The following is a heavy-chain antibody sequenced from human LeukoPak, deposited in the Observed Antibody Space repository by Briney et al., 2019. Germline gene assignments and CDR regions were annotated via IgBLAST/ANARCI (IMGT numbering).Heavy chain of an antibody. Sequence: ASEKVSCKASGYTFTSYYMHWVRQAPGQGLEWMGIINPSGGRTSYAQKFQGRVTMTRDTSTGTVYMELSSLRSEDTAVYYCASLRSGDYEGFDYWGQGTLVTVSS. CDR2: INPSGGRT. D-gene: IGHD2-21*02. V-gene: IGHV1-46*01. CDR3: ASLRSGDYEGFDY. J-gene: IGHJ4*02. CDR1: GYTFTSYY.